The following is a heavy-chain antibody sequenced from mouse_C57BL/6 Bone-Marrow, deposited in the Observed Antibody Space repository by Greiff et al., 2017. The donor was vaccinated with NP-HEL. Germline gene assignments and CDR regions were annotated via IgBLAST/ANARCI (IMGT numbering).Heavy chain of an antibody. V-gene: IGHV1-74*01. CDR2: IHPSDSDT. CDR3: AIEDGSSYGWYFDV. J-gene: IGHJ1*03. D-gene: IGHD1-1*01. CDR1: GYTFTSYW. Sequence: VQLKQPGAELVKPGASVKVSCKASGYTFTSYWMHWVKQRPGQGLEWIGRIHPSDSDTNYNQKFKGKATLTVDKSSSTAYMQLSSLTSEDSAVYYCAIEDGSSYGWYFDVWGTGTTVTVSS.